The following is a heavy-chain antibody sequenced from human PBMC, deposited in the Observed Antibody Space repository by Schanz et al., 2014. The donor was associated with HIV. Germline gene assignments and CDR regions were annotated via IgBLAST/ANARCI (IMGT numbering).Heavy chain of an antibody. D-gene: IGHD5-18*01. J-gene: IGHJ6*02. CDR1: GYTFTSYG. V-gene: IGHV1-2*02. CDR2: INPNSGGT. CDR3: ARDADLNELWPRDYYHYTMAV. Sequence: QVQLVQSGAEVKKPGASVKVSCKASGYTFTSYGISWVRQAPGQGLEWMGWINPNSGGTNYAQKFQGRVTMTRDTSINTAYMELSRLRSDDTAVYYCARDADLNELWPRDYYHYTMAVWGQGTTVTVSS.